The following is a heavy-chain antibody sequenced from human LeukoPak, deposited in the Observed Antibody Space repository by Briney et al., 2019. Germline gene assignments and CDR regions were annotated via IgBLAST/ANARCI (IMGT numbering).Heavy chain of an antibody. CDR1: GYSFTSYW. Sequence: GESLKISCKGSGYSFTSYWIGWVRQMPGKGLEWMGIIYPGDSDTSYSPSFQGQVTISADKSISTAYLQWSSLKASDTAMYYCARLPGYCSSTSCYSSRYYYYYGMDVWGQGTTVTVSS. J-gene: IGHJ6*02. V-gene: IGHV5-51*01. CDR3: ARLPGYCSSTSCYSSRYYYYYGMDV. D-gene: IGHD2-2*01. CDR2: IYPGDSDT.